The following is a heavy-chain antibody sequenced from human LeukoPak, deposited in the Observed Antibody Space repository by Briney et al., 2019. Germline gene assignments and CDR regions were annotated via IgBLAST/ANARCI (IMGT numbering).Heavy chain of an antibody. V-gene: IGHV1-18*01. D-gene: IGHD4-23*01. J-gene: IGHJ4*02. CDR2: IRAYNDDT. Sequence: ASVKVSCKASGYTFTTYGINWVRQAPGQGPEWMGWIRAYNDDTKYAQKLQGRVTMTTDTSTSTAYMELRSLRSDDTAVYYCARDLWYTVVTPGGFWGQGTLVTVSS. CDR1: GYTFTTYG. CDR3: ARDLWYTVVTPGGF.